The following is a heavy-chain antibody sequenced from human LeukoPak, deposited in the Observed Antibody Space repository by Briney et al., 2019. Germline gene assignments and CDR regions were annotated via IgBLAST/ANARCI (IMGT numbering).Heavy chain of an antibody. V-gene: IGHV3-21*04. Sequence: GGSLRLSCAASGFTLRSYTMNWVRQAPGKGLEWVSSIGISSNKIYYADSVKGRFIISRDNAKNSVYLQMNSLRAEDTAIYYCAKSEGGRCLLPSDFWGQGTLVTVSS. CDR1: GFTLRSYT. CDR3: AKSEGGRCLLPSDF. D-gene: IGHD2-15*01. J-gene: IGHJ4*02. CDR2: IGISSNKI.